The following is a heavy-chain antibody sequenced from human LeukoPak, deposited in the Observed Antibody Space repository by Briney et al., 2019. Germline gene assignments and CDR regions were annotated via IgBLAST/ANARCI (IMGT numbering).Heavy chain of an antibody. J-gene: IGHJ4*02. CDR2: TYYRSKWYN. D-gene: IGHD3-22*01. CDR3: ASGKGRTLYYYASSGRPYYFDY. V-gene: IGHV6-1*01. Sequence: SQTLSLTCAISGDSVSSNSAAWSWIRQSPSRGLEWPGRTYYRSKWYNDYAVSVKSRITINPDTSKNQFSLQLNSVTPEDTAVYYCASGKGRTLYYYASSGRPYYFDYWGQGTLVTVSS. CDR1: GDSVSSNSAA.